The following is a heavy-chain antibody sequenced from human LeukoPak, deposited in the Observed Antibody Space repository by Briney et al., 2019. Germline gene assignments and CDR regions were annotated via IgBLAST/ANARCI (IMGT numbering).Heavy chain of an antibody. J-gene: IGHJ4*02. D-gene: IGHD3-10*01. CDR1: GYTFTGYY. CDR2: IIPIFGTA. Sequence: SVKVSCKASGYTFTGYYMHWVRQAPGQGLEWMGRIIPIFGTANYAQKFQGRVTITTDESTSTAYMELSSLRSEDTAVYYCASDSMVRGVTGYWGQGTLVTVSS. V-gene: IGHV1-69*05. CDR3: ASDSMVRGVTGY.